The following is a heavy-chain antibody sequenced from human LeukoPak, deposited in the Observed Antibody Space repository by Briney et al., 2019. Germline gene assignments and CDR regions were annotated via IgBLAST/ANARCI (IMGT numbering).Heavy chain of an antibody. V-gene: IGHV4-34*01. J-gene: IGHJ4*02. Sequence: PSETLSLTCAVYGGSFSGYYWSWIRQPPGKGLEWIGEINHSGSTNYNPSLKSRVTVSVDTSKNQFSLQLSSVTAADTAVYYCARDPSLAEAGMGSVYDYWGQGTLVTVSS. CDR1: GGSFSGYY. D-gene: IGHD6-19*01. CDR2: INHSGST. CDR3: ARDPSLAEAGMGSVYDY.